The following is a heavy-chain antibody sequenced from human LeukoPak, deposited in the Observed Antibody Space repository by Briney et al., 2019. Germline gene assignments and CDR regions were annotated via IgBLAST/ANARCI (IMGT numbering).Heavy chain of an antibody. CDR2: INSDGSST. CDR1: GFTFSSYW. Sequence: GGSLRLSCAASGFTFSSYWMHWVRQAPGKGLVWVSRINSDGSSTSYADSVKGRFTISRDNAKNTLYLQMNSLRAEDTALYHCARVSGSYGGNSAAHHWFDPWGQGTLVTVSS. D-gene: IGHD4-23*01. V-gene: IGHV3-74*01. CDR3: ARVSGSYGGNSAAHHWFDP. J-gene: IGHJ5*02.